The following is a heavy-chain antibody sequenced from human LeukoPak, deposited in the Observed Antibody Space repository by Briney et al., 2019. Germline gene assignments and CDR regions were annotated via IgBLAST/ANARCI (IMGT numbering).Heavy chain of an antibody. J-gene: IGHJ4*02. CDR3: AKARRTTVTPFDY. CDR2: ITGSGGST. CDR1: GFTFSSYA. Sequence: GGSLRLSCAASGFTFSSYAMSWVRQAPGKGLEWVSTITGSGGSTYYADSVKGRFTISRDDSKNTLYLQMNSLRAEDTAVYYCAKARRTTVTPFDYWGQGTLVTVSS. D-gene: IGHD4-17*01. V-gene: IGHV3-23*01.